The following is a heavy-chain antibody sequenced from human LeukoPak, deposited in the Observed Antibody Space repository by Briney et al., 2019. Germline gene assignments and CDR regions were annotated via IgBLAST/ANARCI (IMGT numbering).Heavy chain of an antibody. J-gene: IGHJ6*03. Sequence: ASVKVSCKASGGTFSSYAISWVRQAPGQGLEWMGWISAYNGNTNYAQKLQGRVTMTTDTSTSTAYMELRSLRSDDAAVYYCARGQALRGYDFWSGYYDLRYYYMDVWGKGTTVTVSS. CDR2: ISAYNGNT. CDR1: GGTFSSYA. V-gene: IGHV1-18*01. D-gene: IGHD3-3*01. CDR3: ARGQALRGYDFWSGYYDLRYYYMDV.